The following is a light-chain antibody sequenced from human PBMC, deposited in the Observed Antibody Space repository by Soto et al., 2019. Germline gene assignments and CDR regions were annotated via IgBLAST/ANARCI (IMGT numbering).Light chain of an antibody. Sequence: EIVLTQSPATLSLSPGERATLSCRASQSVRSHLAWYQQKPGQPPRLLIYGASTRATGIPARFSGSGFGTEFTLTISSLQSEDFAVYYCQQYKNWPLFGQGTRLEIK. CDR3: QQYKNWPL. V-gene: IGKV3-15*01. J-gene: IGKJ5*01. CDR2: GAS. CDR1: QSVRSH.